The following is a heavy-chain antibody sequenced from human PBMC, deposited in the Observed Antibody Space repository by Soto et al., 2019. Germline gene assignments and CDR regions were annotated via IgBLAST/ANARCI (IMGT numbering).Heavy chain of an antibody. CDR3: ARDSGMQSLDY. CDR1: GFTFSSYA. CDR2: ISSDGTET. J-gene: IGHJ4*02. V-gene: IGHV3-30-3*01. D-gene: IGHD2-8*01. Sequence: GGSLRLSCAASGFTFSSYAMHWVRQAPGKGLEWVAVISSDGTETYNADSVKGRFTISRDNSKNTLYLQMNSLRTEDTAVYYCARDSGMQSLDYWGQGTLVTVSS.